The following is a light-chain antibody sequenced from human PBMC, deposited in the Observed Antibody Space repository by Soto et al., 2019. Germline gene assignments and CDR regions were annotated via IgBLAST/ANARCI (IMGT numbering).Light chain of an antibody. J-gene: IGLJ2*01. CDR3: SSYTSSSTLL. V-gene: IGLV2-14*01. CDR2: EVS. CDR1: SSDVGGYNY. Sequence: QSALTQPASVSGSPGQSITISCTGTSSDVGGYNYVSWYQQHPGKAPKLLIYEVSHRPSGVSNRFSGSKSGNTASLTISGIQAEDEAEYSGSSYTSSSTLLFGGGTTLTVL.